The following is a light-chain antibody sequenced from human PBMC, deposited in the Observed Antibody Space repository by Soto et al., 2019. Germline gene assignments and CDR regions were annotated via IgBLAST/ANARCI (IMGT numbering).Light chain of an antibody. J-gene: IGKJ3*01. CDR2: DAS. CDR1: QSVGIF. V-gene: IGKV3-11*01. Sequence: EIVLTQSPATLSLSPGERATLSCRASQSVGIFLAWYQQKPGQAPRLLIYDASNRATGIPARFSGGGSGTVFTLTISSLEPEDFAVYYCQQRSNWPLTFGPGTKVDIK. CDR3: QQRSNWPLT.